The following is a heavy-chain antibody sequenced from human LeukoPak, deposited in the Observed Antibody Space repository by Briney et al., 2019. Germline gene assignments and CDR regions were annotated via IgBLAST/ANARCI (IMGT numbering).Heavy chain of an antibody. Sequence: PGGSLRLSCAASGFTFSSYAMSWVRQAPGKGLEWVSAISGSGGSTSYADSVKGRFTISRDNSKNTLYLQMNSLRAEDTAVYNCAKVPSVYCSGGSCYLDYWGQGTLVTVSS. V-gene: IGHV3-23*01. CDR1: GFTFSSYA. D-gene: IGHD2-15*01. CDR3: AKVPSVYCSGGSCYLDY. CDR2: ISGSGGST. J-gene: IGHJ4*02.